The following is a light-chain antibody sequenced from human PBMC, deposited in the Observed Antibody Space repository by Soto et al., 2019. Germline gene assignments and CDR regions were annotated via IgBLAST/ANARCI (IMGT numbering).Light chain of an antibody. CDR3: SSYTSSDTYV. Sequence: QSALTQPASVSGSPGQSITISCTGTSSDVGNYNYVSWHQHHPGKAPKLMINDVSNRPSGVSSRFSGSKSGNTASLTISGLQAEDVSDYSCSSYTSSDTYVFGTGTKVTVL. V-gene: IGLV2-14*03. J-gene: IGLJ1*01. CDR2: DVS. CDR1: SSDVGNYNY.